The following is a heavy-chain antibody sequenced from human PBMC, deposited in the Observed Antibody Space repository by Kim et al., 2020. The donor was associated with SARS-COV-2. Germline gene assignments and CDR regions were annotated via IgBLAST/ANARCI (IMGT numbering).Heavy chain of an antibody. Sequence: NSGNTGYAQKFQGGVTMTRNTSISTAYMELSSLRSEDTAVYYCARGNGDYWGQGTLVTVSS. V-gene: IGHV1-8*01. CDR3: ARGNGDY. D-gene: IGHD2-8*01. CDR2: NSGNT. J-gene: IGHJ4*02.